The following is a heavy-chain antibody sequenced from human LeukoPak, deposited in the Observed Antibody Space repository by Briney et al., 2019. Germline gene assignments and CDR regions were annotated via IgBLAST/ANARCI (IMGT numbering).Heavy chain of an antibody. V-gene: IGHV1-2*02. CDR3: ARGGAYNWNYGNWFDP. D-gene: IGHD1-7*01. CDR1: GYTFTSYY. Sequence: ASVKVSCKASGYTFTSYYMHWVRQAPGQGLEWMGWINPNSGGTNYAQKFQGRVTMTRDTSISTAYMELSRLRSDDTAVYYCARGGAYNWNYGNWFDPWGQGTLVTVSS. CDR2: INPNSGGT. J-gene: IGHJ5*02.